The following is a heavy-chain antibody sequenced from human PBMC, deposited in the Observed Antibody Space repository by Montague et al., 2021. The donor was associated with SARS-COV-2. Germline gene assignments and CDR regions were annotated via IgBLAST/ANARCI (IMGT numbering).Heavy chain of an antibody. CDR1: GFTFSNYE. CDR2: ISNSGDTK. Sequence: SLRLSCAASGFTFSNYEMNWVRQAPGKGLERVSYISNSGDTKYYADSVKGRFTISRDNAKNSLYLQMSSLRAEDTAVYYCARAGEDYYYDSSGFLYWGQGILVTVSS. J-gene: IGHJ4*02. CDR3: ARAGEDYYYDSSGFLY. D-gene: IGHD3-22*01. V-gene: IGHV3-48*03.